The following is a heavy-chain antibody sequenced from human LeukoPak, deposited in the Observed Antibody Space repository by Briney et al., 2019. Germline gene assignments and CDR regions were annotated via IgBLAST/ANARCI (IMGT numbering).Heavy chain of an antibody. D-gene: IGHD7-27*01. CDR3: ARDLGIRGGIRDY. Sequence: ASVKVSCKASGYSFNKYGITWVREAPGQRLEWVGWISAYNGNTNYAQKLQGRVTMTTDTSTSTAYMELRSLRSDDTAVYYCARDLGIRGGIRDYWGQGTLVTVSS. V-gene: IGHV1-18*01. CDR2: ISAYNGNT. CDR1: GYSFNKYG. J-gene: IGHJ4*02.